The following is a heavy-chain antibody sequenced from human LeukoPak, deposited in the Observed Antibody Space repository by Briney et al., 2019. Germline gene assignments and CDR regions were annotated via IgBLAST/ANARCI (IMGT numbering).Heavy chain of an antibody. D-gene: IGHD3-22*01. Sequence: SETLSLTCTVSGASISSYYWSWIRQPPGKGLEWIGYIYYTGSTNYNPSLKSRVTLSVDTSKSQFSLRLSSVTAADTALYYCARGVSDSGGSYYFDYWGQGTLVTVSS. CDR2: IYYTGST. CDR3: ARGVSDSGGSYYFDY. CDR1: GASISSYY. V-gene: IGHV4-59*01. J-gene: IGHJ4*02.